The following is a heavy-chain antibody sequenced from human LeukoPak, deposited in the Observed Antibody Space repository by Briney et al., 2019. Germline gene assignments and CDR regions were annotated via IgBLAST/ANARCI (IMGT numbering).Heavy chain of an antibody. CDR3: ARGHRGYSYGYRYYYYMDV. V-gene: IGHV1-69*06. D-gene: IGHD5-18*01. J-gene: IGHJ6*03. CDR2: IIPIFGTA. CDR1: GGTFSSYA. Sequence: SVKVSCKASGGTFSSYAISWVRQAPGQGLEWMGRIIPIFGTANYAHKFQGRVTITADKSTSTAYMELSSLRSEDTAVYYCARGHRGYSYGYRYYYYMDVWGKGTTVTVSS.